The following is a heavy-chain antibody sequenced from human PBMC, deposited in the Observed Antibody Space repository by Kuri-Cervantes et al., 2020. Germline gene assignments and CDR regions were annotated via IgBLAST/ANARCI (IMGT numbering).Heavy chain of an antibody. V-gene: IGHV1-2*04. CDR3: ARDRGYDFWSGYRVYYYYYMDV. J-gene: IGHJ6*03. Sequence: ASVKVSCKASGYTFTGYYMHWVRQAPGQGLEWMGWINPNSGGTNYAQKFQGWVTMTRDTSASTAYMELSSLRSEDTAVYYCARDRGYDFWSGYRVYYYYYMDVWGKGTTVTVSS. CDR1: GYTFTGYY. CDR2: INPNSGGT. D-gene: IGHD3-3*01.